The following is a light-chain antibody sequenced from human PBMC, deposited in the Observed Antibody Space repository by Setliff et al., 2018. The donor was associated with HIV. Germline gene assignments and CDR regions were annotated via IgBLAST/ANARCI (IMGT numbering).Light chain of an antibody. CDR2: EVR. CDR1: SSDVGGYSY. J-gene: IGLJ1*01. Sequence: QSVLTQLASVSGSLGQSITISCTGTSSDVGGYSYVSWYQQHPGKAPKLIIYEVRNRPSGVSNRFSASKSGNTASLTISGLQAEDEADYYCSSYAVSNTLPFGTGTKVTVL. V-gene: IGLV2-14*03. CDR3: SSYAVSNTLP.